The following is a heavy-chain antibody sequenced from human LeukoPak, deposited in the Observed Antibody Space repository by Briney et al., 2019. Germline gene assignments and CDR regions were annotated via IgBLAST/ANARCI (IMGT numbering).Heavy chain of an antibody. J-gene: IGHJ6*03. CDR3: ARGDEFDYYYMDV. Sequence: PGGSLRLSCAASGFTFDDYGMSWVRQAPGKRLEWVSGINWNGGSTGYADSVKGRFTISRDNAKNSLYLQMNSLRAEDTALYYCARGDEFDYYYMDVWGKGTTVTVSS. V-gene: IGHV3-20*04. CDR2: INWNGGST. CDR1: GFTFDDYG.